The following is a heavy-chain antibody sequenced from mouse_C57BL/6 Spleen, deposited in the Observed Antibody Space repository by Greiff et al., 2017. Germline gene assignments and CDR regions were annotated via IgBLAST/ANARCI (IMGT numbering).Heavy chain of an antibody. CDR3: TSNIYYGGSPSYFDV. J-gene: IGHJ1*03. Sequence: VQLLQPGAELVKPGASVKLSCKASGYTFTSYWMPWVKQRPGQGLEWIGMIHPNSGSTNYNEKFKSKATLTVDKSCSTAYMQLSSLTSEDSAVYYGTSNIYYGGSPSYFDVWGTGTTVTVSS. CDR2: IHPNSGST. D-gene: IGHD1-1*01. CDR1: GYTFTSYW. V-gene: IGHV1-64*01.